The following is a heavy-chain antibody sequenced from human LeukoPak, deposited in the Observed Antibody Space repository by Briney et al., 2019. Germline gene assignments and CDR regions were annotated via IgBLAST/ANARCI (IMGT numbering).Heavy chain of an antibody. J-gene: IGHJ4*02. D-gene: IGHD6-19*01. CDR3: ARDPRIAVADRFDY. V-gene: IGHV1-2*06. CDR2: INPNSGGT. CDR1: GYTFTGCY. Sequence: ASVKVSCKASGYTFTGCYMHWVRQAPGQGLEWMGRINPNSGGTNYAQKFQGRVTMTRDASISTAYMELSRLRSDDTAVYYCARDPRIAVADRFDYWGQGTLVTVSS.